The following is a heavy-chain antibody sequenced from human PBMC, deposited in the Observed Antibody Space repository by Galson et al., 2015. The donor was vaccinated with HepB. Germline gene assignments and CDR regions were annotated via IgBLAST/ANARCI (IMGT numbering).Heavy chain of an antibody. Sequence: SLRLSCAASGFTFSSYAMSWVRQAPGKGLEWVSAISGSGGSTYYADSVKGRFTISRDNFKNTLYLQMNSLRAEDTAVYYCAKEGDIVVVPAARGGMDVWGQGTTVTVSS. CDR3: AKEGDIVVVPAARGGMDV. CDR2: ISGSGGST. J-gene: IGHJ6*02. D-gene: IGHD2-2*01. V-gene: IGHV3-23*01. CDR1: GFTFSSYA.